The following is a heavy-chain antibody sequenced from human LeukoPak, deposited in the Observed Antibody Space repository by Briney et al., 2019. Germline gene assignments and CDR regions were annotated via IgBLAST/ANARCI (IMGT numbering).Heavy chain of an antibody. V-gene: IGHV1-2*06. CDR1: GYTFTGYY. Sequence: ASVKVSCKASGYTFTGYYMHWVRQAPGQGLEWMGRINPNSGGTNYAQKFQGRVTMTRGTSISTAYMELSRLRSNDTAVYYCARASYYYGSGQRNDYFDYWGQGTLVTVSS. CDR2: INPNSGGT. J-gene: IGHJ4*02. D-gene: IGHD3-10*01. CDR3: ARASYYYGSGQRNDYFDY.